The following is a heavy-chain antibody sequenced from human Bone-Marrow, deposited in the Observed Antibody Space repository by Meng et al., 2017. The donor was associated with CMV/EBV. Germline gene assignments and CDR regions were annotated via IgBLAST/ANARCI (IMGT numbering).Heavy chain of an antibody. CDR3: ARARYHYYDSLSDAFDI. J-gene: IGHJ3*02. D-gene: IGHD3-22*01. CDR1: GFTFSSYS. V-gene: IGHV3-48*01. Sequence: GGSLRLSCAASGFTFSSYSMNWVRQAPGKGLEWVSYISSSSSTICYADSVKGRFTISRDKAKNSLYLQMNSLRAEDTAVYYCARARYHYYDSLSDAFDIWGKGTMVTVSS. CDR2: ISSSSSTI.